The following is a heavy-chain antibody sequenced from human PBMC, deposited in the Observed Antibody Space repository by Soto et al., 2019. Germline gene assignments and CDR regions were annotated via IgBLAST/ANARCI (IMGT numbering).Heavy chain of an antibody. CDR3: ARSMGPEVGYDILTGYSPREYYYMDV. CDR1: GFTFSSYS. J-gene: IGHJ6*03. D-gene: IGHD3-9*01. V-gene: IGHV3-48*01. Sequence: GGSLRLSCAASGFTFSSYSMNWVRQAPGKGLEWVSYISSSSSTIYYADSVKGRFTISRDNAKNSLYLQMNSLRAEDTAVYYCARSMGPEVGYDILTGYSPREYYYMDVWGKGTTVTVSS. CDR2: ISSSSSTI.